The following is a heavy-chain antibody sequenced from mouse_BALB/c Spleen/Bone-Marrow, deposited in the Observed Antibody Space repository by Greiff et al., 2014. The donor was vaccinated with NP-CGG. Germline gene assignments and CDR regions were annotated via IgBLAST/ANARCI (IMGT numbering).Heavy chain of an antibody. CDR1: GFSLTSYG. J-gene: IGHJ4*01. CDR2: IWAGGST. CDR3: ARDENYYGNYGTMDY. V-gene: IGHV2-9*02. D-gene: IGHD2-1*01. Sequence: VMLVESGPGLVAPSQSLSISCTVSGFSLTSYGLHWVRQPPGKGLEWLGVIWAGGSTNYNSALMSRLSISKDSSKSQVFLKMNSLQTDDTAMYYWARDENYYGNYGTMDYWGQGTSVTVSS.